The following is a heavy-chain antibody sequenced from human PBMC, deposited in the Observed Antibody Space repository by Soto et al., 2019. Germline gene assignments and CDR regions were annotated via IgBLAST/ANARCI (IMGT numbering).Heavy chain of an antibody. CDR1: GYTFTSYA. V-gene: IGHV1-69*13. D-gene: IGHD6-19*01. J-gene: IGHJ4*02. CDR3: ARGSHSPGIAVAGYYF. Sequence: SVKVSCKASGYTFTSYAINWVRQAPGQGLEWMGGIIPIFGTANYAQRFQGRDTITADESTSTAYMELSSLTSEDTPIFYCARGSHSPGIAVAGYYFWGQGTLVTVSS. CDR2: IIPIFGTA.